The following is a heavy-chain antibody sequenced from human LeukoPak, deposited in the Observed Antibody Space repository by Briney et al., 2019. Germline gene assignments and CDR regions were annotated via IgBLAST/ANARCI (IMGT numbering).Heavy chain of an antibody. Sequence: ASVKVSCKASGYTFTSYYMHWVRQAPGQGLELMGIINPSRGSASYAQKFQGRVTMTRDTSTSTVYMELSSLRSEDTAVYYCARDFGGDIVVVPAATDAFDIWGQGTMVTVSS. V-gene: IGHV1-46*03. CDR1: GYTFTSYY. J-gene: IGHJ3*02. CDR2: INPSRGSA. D-gene: IGHD2-2*01. CDR3: ARDFGGDIVVVPAATDAFDI.